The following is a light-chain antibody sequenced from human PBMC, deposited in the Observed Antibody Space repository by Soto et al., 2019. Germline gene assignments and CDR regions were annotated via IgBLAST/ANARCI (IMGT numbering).Light chain of an antibody. CDR1: HSVNSN. J-gene: IGKJ1*01. CDR3: QQYNNWPPWT. V-gene: IGKV3-15*01. CDR2: DAS. Sequence: EIVITQSPATLSVSPGERGTLSCRASHSVNSNLAWYQQKPGQAPRLLIYDASTRATGIPARFSGSGSGAEFTLTISSLQSEDFAVYYCQQYNNWPPWTFGQGTKVDI.